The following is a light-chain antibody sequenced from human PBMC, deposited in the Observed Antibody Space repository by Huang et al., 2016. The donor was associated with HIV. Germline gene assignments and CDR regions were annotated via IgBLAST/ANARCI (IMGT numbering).Light chain of an antibody. CDR2: DAS. J-gene: IGKJ5*01. CDR1: QSVSSY. Sequence: EIVLTQSPATLSLSPGERATLSCRASQSVSSYLAWYQQKPGQAPRLLIYDASNRATGIPDRFSGSGPGTDFTLTISSLEPEDFAVYYCQQRSNWPFTFGQGTRLEIK. V-gene: IGKV3D-11*02. CDR3: QQRSNWPFT.